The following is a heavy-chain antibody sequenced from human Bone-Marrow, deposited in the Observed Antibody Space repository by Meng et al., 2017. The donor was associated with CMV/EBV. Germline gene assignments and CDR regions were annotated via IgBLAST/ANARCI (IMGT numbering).Heavy chain of an antibody. CDR3: ARDGPDIVGVPAAMSGWFDH. CDR2: IIPSLGIA. CDR1: SGYT. D-gene: IGHD2-2*01. Sequence: SGYTISWMRQALGQVLEGMGRIIPSLGIANYARKFQGRVTITEDKATSTAYMELSSLRSEDTAVYYCARDGPDIVGVPAAMSGWFDHWGQGTLVTVSS. V-gene: IGHV1-69*04. J-gene: IGHJ5*02.